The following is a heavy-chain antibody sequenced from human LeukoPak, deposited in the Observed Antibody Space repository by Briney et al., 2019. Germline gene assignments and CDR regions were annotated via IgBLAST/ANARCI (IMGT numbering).Heavy chain of an antibody. CDR1: GYTFTGYY. D-gene: IGHD6-13*01. Sequence: ASVKVSCKASGYTFTGYYMHWVRQAPGQGLEWMGWISAYNGNTNYAQKLQGRVTMTTDTSTSTAYMELRSLRSDDTAVYYCAREPYSSSWLDYWGQGTLVTVSS. J-gene: IGHJ4*02. CDR2: ISAYNGNT. CDR3: AREPYSSSWLDY. V-gene: IGHV1-18*04.